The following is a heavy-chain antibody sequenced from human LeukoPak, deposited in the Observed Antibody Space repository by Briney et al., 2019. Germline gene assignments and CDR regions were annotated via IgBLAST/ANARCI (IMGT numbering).Heavy chain of an antibody. J-gene: IGHJ3*02. CDR1: GFTFSSYS. D-gene: IGHD5-18*01. CDR3: ARGGRGYSYGGAFDI. Sequence: PGGSLRLSCAASGFTFSSYSMNWVRQAPGKGLEWVSYISSSSSTIYYADSVKGRFTISRDNAKNSLYLQINSLRAEDTAVYYCARGGRGYSYGGAFDIWGQGTMVTVSS. CDR2: ISSSSSTI. V-gene: IGHV3-48*01.